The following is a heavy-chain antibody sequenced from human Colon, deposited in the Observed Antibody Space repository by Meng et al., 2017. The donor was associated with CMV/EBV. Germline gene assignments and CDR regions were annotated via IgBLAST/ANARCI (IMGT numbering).Heavy chain of an antibody. J-gene: IGHJ4*02. CDR2: MRNKANNCAT. Sequence: RFTFRGSARHWLRQASGKVREIVGRMRNKANNCATGYAASLNGRFTISSDDSKNTAFLQMNSLKCYDTAVYYCTRGRYDGSCNYFAYWGQGTLVTVSS. CDR1: RFTFRGSA. D-gene: IGHD3-22*01. V-gene: IGHV3-73*01. CDR3: TRGRYDGSCNYFAY.